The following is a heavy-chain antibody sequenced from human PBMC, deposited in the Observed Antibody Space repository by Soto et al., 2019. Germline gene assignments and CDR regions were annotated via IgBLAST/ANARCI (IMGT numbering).Heavy chain of an antibody. CDR3: ARESAGRDEFESSGDFDY. V-gene: IGHV1-24*01. D-gene: IGHD3-22*01. J-gene: IGHJ4*02. CDR1: GYTLTELS. Sequence: ASVKVSCKVSGYTLTELSMHWVRQAPGKGLEWMGGFDPEDGETIYAQKFQGRVTMTEDTSTDTVYMELSSLRSEDTAVYYCARESAGRDEFESSGDFDYWGQGTLVTVSS. CDR2: FDPEDGET.